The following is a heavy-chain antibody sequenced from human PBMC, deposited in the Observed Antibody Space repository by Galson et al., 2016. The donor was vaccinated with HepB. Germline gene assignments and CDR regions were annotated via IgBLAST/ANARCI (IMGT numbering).Heavy chain of an antibody. CDR1: GFKFEEYA. Sequence: SLRLSCAVSGFKFEEYAMHWVRQVPGKGLEWVAGISWNSAGIGYADSVKGRFTISRDNAKNSLYVQMNSLRAEDSAFYSCAKDQCSGLGGAAGWGGMDVWGQGTTVIVSS. CDR2: ISWNSAGI. V-gene: IGHV3-9*01. D-gene: IGHD3-10*02. CDR3: AKDQCSGLGGAAGWGGMDV. J-gene: IGHJ6*02.